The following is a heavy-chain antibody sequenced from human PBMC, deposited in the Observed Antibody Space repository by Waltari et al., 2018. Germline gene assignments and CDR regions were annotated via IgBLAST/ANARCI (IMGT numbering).Heavy chain of an antibody. CDR2: NVPVFHTP. CDR3: ARGPDGFDV. Sequence: QVQLVQSGAEVKKPGSSVKVSCKTSGGTFTTFGITWVRQAPGQGLEWMGGNVPVFHTPNYEQKFQDRVTISADESTSTVSMEVSGLRSEDTAVYYCARGPDGFDVWGQGTVVTVSS. J-gene: IGHJ3*01. V-gene: IGHV1-69*01. CDR1: GGTFTTFG.